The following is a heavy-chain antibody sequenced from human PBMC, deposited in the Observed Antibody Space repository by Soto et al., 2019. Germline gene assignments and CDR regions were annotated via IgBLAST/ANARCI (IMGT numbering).Heavy chain of an antibody. CDR1: GFTFSSYS. D-gene: IGHD2-2*01. CDR3: AREVVPASPKGLRYYGMDV. CDR2: ISSSSSYI. V-gene: IGHV3-21*01. J-gene: IGHJ6*02. Sequence: PGGSLRLSCAASGFTFSSYSMNWVRQAPGKGLEWVSSISSSSSYIYYADSVKGRFTISRDNAKNSLYLQMNSLRAEDTAVYYCAREVVPASPKGLRYYGMDVWGQGTTVTVSS.